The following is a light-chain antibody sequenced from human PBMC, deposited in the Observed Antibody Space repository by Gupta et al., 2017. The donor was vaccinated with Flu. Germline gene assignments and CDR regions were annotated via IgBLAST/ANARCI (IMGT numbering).Light chain of an antibody. CDR1: SSDVGAYNY. Sequence: QSPLTQPPSASGSPGQSVTISCTGTSSDVGAYNYVSWYQQHPGKAPKLMIYEVSKRPSGVPDRFSGSKSGSRASLTVSGLQAEDEADYYCSSFAGSDNHVVFGGGTKLTVL. J-gene: IGLJ2*01. CDR2: EVS. CDR3: SSFAGSDNHVV. V-gene: IGLV2-8*01.